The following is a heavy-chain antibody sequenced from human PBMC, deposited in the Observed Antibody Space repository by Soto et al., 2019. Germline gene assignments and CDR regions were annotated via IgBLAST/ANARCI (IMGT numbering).Heavy chain of an antibody. CDR3: ARGLECRGYCLDKPTWFGP. V-gene: IGHV1-69*06. J-gene: IGHJ5*02. CDR2: IIPIFGTP. CDR1: GGTFSTYT. D-gene: IGHD2-15*01. Sequence: SVKVSCKASGGTFSTYTFSWVRQAPGQGLEWMGRIIPIFGTPYYAQKFQGRVTITADKSTSTVYMELSSLGSDDTAVYFCARGLECRGYCLDKPTWFGPWGQGTLVTVSS.